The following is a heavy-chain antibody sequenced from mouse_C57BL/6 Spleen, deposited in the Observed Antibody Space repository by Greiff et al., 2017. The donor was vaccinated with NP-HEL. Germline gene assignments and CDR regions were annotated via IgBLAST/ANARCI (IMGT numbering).Heavy chain of an antibody. CDR3: ARGAFDY. V-gene: IGHV1-54*01. J-gene: IGHJ2*01. CDR2: INPGSGGT. CDR1: GYAFTNYL. Sequence: VQLQESGAELVRPGTSVKVSCKASGYAFTNYLIEWVKQRPGQGLEWIGVINPGSGGTNYNEKFKGKATLTADKSSSHAYMQLSSLTSEDSAVYFCARGAFDYWGQGTTLTVSS.